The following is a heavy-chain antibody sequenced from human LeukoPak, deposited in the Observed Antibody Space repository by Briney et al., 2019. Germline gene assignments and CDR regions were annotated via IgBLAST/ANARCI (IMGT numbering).Heavy chain of an antibody. Sequence: PGRSLRLSCAASGFTFSSYGMHWVRQAPGKGLEWVAVISYDGSNKYYADSVKGRFTISRDNSKNTLYLQMNSLRADDTAVYYCAKGEGYWGQGTLVTVSS. V-gene: IGHV3-30*18. CDR3: AKGEGY. CDR1: GFTFSSYG. CDR2: ISYDGSNK. J-gene: IGHJ4*02.